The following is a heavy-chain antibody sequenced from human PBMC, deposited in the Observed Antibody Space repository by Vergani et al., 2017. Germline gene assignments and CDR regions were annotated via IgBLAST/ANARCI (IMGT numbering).Heavy chain of an antibody. CDR3: ARGSVAARPDYYYYMDV. CDR2: ISSSGSTI. D-gene: IGHD6-6*01. V-gene: IGHV3-48*03. J-gene: IGHJ6*03. Sequence: EVQLVESGGGLVQPGGSLRLSCAASGFTFSSYEMNWVRQAPGKGLEWVSYISSSGSTIYYADSVKGRFTISRDNAKNSLYLQMNSLRAEGTAVYYCARGSVAARPDYYYYMDVWGKGTTVTVSS. CDR1: GFTFSSYE.